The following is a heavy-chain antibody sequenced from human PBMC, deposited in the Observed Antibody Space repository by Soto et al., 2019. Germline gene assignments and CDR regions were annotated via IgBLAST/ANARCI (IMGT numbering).Heavy chain of an antibody. Sequence: QVQLVQSGAEVKKPGASVKVSCKASGYTFTSYDINWVRQATGQGLEWMGWMNPNSGNTGYAQKFQGRVTMTRNTSISTAYMELSSLRSEDTAVYYCARGTRITIFGVVIPYYYYGMDVCGQGTTVTVSS. V-gene: IGHV1-8*01. J-gene: IGHJ6*02. CDR2: MNPNSGNT. D-gene: IGHD3-3*01. CDR3: ARGTRITIFGVVIPYYYYGMDV. CDR1: GYTFTSYD.